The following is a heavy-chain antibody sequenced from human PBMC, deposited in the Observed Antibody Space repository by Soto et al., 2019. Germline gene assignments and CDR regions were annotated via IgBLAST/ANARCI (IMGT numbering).Heavy chain of an antibody. Sequence: PGVSLRHSCAASGFTFSNAWMSWVRQAPGKGLEWVGRIKGEADGGTTDYAAPVKGRITISRDHSKDTLYLHMNSLKTEDTAVYYCTTGLSNGYYNFDYWGQGT. CDR1: GFTFSNAW. D-gene: IGHD3-22*01. CDR3: TTGLSNGYYNFDY. V-gene: IGHV3-15*01. CDR2: IKGEADGGTT. J-gene: IGHJ4*02.